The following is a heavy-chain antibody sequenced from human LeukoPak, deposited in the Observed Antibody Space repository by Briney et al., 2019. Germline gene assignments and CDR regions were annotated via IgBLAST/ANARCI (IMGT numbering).Heavy chain of an antibody. D-gene: IGHD1-26*01. V-gene: IGHV3-66*01. CDR2: IYSGGST. Sequence: GGSLRLSCAASGFTLSDYYMSWIRQAPGKGLEWVSVIYSGGSTYYADSVKGRFTISRDNAKNSLYLQMNSLRAEDTAVYYCARDTLPGQWELLYWGQGTLVTVSS. J-gene: IGHJ4*02. CDR1: GFTLSDYY. CDR3: ARDTLPGQWELLY.